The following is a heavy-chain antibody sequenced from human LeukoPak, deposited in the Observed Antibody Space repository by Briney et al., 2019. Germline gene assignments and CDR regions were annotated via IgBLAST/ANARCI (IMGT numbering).Heavy chain of an antibody. CDR2: ISGSGGST. J-gene: IGHJ4*02. CDR1: GFTFSSYA. D-gene: IGHD1/OR15-1a*01. Sequence: GGSLRLSCAASGFTFSSYAMSWVRQTPGKGLEWVSDISGSGGSTYYADSVKGRFTISRANSKNTLYLQMNSLRAEDTAVYYCAREQKGDLDYWGQGTLVTVSS. V-gene: IGHV3-23*01. CDR3: AREQKGDLDY.